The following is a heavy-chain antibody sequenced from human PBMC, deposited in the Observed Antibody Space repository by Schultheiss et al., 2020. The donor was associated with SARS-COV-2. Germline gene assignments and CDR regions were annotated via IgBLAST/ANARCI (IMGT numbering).Heavy chain of an antibody. D-gene: IGHD1-14*01. Sequence: ASVKVSCKASGYTFTGYYMYWVRQAPGQGLEWMGWISAYNGNTNYAQNFQGRVTMTTDTSTSTAYMELRSLRSDDTAVYYCARGRGALGTGVDVWGQGTTVTVSS. CDR3: ARGRGALGTGVDV. V-gene: IGHV1-18*04. CDR2: ISAYNGNT. CDR1: GYTFTGYY. J-gene: IGHJ6*02.